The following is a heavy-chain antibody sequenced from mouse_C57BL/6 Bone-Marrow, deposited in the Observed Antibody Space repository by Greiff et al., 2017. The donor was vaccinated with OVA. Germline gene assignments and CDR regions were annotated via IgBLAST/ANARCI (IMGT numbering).Heavy chain of an antibody. Sequence: VQLQQSGPGLVQPSQSLSITCTVSGFSLTSYGVHWVRQSPGKGLEWLGVIWRGGSTDYNAAFMSRLSITKDNSKSQVFFKMNSLQADDTAIYYCAKTTIVTTFWYFDVWGTGTTVTVSS. CDR3: AKTTIVTTFWYFDV. V-gene: IGHV2-5*01. J-gene: IGHJ1*03. CDR2: IWRGGST. D-gene: IGHD2-5*01. CDR1: GFSLTSYG.